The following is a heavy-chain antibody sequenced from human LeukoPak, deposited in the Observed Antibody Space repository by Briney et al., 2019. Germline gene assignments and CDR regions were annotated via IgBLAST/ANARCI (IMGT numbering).Heavy chain of an antibody. J-gene: IGHJ5*02. CDR1: GGSISSGGYY. CDR2: IYYSGST. V-gene: IGHV4-31*03. CDR3: ARGRCSSTSCYSPRINWFDP. D-gene: IGHD2-2*01. Sequence: PSETLSLTCTVSGGSISSGGYYWSWIRQHPGKGLEWIGYIYYSGSTYYNPSLKSRVTISVDTSKNQFSLKLSSVTAADTAVYYCARGRCSSTSCYSPRINWFDPWGQGTLVTVSS.